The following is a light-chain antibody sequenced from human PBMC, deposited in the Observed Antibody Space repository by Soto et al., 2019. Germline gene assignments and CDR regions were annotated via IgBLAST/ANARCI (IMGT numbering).Light chain of an antibody. Sequence: EVVMTQSPATLSVSPGERATLSCRASQTVSRNLAWYQQRPGQAPRLLIYDISNRATGVPARFSGGGSETEFTLTISSLQYEDVAVYFYQQYNNWPSFGQGTRLEIK. CDR1: QTVSRN. V-gene: IGKV3-15*01. CDR3: QQYNNWPS. J-gene: IGKJ5*01. CDR2: DIS.